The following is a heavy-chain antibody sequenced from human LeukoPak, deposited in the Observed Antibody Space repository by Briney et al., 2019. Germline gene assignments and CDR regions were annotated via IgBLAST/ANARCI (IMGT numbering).Heavy chain of an antibody. V-gene: IGHV4-30-4*08. J-gene: IGHJ4*02. CDR3: ARGAPYSGYDFDY. D-gene: IGHD5-12*01. Sequence: PSETLSLTCTVSGGSISSSSFYWGWIRQPPGQGLEWIGYIYYSGSTYHNPSLKSRVTISVDTSKNQFSLKLSSVTAADTAVYYCARGAPYSGYDFDYWGQGTLVTVSS. CDR1: GGSISSSSFY. CDR2: IYYSGST.